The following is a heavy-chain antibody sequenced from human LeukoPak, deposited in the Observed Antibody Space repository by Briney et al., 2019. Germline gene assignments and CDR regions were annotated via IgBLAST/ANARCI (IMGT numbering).Heavy chain of an antibody. CDR3: ARASISAAGPALIDY. V-gene: IGHV1-2*02. J-gene: IGHJ4*02. CDR2: INPNSGGT. CDR1: GYTFTSYA. Sequence: ASVKVSCKASGYTFTSYAMNWVRQAPGQGLEWMGWINPNSGGTNYAQKFQGRVTMTRDTSISTAYMEVSRLRSNDTDVYYCARASISAAGPALIDYWGQGTLVTVSS. D-gene: IGHD6-19*01.